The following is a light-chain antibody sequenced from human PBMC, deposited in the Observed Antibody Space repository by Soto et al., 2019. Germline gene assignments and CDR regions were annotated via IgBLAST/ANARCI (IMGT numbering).Light chain of an antibody. J-gene: IGKJ1*01. CDR1: QSVSSSF. CDR3: QQYVSSPWT. Sequence: EIVLAQSPGTLSLSPGESATLSCRASQSVSSSFLAWYQQKAGQAPRLLIYGSSTKAPGIPDRFSGSGSGTDFTLTISRLEPEDFAVYYCQQYVSSPWTFGPGTKVEI. CDR2: GSS. V-gene: IGKV3-20*01.